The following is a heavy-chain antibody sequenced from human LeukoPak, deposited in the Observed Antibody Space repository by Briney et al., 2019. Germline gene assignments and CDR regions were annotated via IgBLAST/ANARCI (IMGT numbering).Heavy chain of an antibody. V-gene: IGHV1-69*05. J-gene: IGHJ4*02. CDR2: IIPIFGTA. CDR3: ARISSYDSSAYPPGN. Sequence: ASVKVSCKASGGTFSNYAISWVLQAPGQGLEWMGGIIPIFGTADYPQKFQGRVTITTDESTSTTYMELSSLRSEDAAVYYCARISSYDSSAYPPGNWGQGTLVTVSS. CDR1: GGTFSNYA. D-gene: IGHD3-22*01.